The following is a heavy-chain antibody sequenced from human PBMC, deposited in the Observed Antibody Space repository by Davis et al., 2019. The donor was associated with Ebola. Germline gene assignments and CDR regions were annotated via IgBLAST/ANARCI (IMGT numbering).Heavy chain of an antibody. CDR1: GFTFSSYA. J-gene: IGHJ4*02. V-gene: IGHV3-30-3*01. CDR3: ARERGTGYYFDY. CDR2: ISYDGSNK. Sequence: GESLKISCAASGFTFSSYAMHWVRQAPGKGLEWVAVISYDGSNKYYADSVKGRFTISRDNSKNTLYLQMNSLRAEDTAVYYCARERGTGYYFDYWGQGTLVTVSS.